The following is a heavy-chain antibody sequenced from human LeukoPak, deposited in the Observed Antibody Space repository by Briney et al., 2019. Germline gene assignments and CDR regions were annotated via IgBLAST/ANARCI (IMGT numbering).Heavy chain of an antibody. CDR2: IYSGTNT. Sequence: PGGSLKLSCAASGFTFSDYSMNWVRQAPGKGLEWVSVIYSGTNTNYADSVKGRFTISRDNSKNTLYLQMSSLRAEDTALYYCAMATRWLNFDFWGQGTLVTVSS. V-gene: IGHV3-66*01. CDR1: GFTFSDYS. J-gene: IGHJ4*02. CDR3: AMATRWLNFDF. D-gene: IGHD5-24*01.